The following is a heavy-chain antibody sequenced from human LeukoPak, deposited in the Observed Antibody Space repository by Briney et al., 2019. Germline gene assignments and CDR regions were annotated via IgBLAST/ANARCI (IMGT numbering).Heavy chain of an antibody. Sequence: PSETLSLTCTVSGGSISSSSYYWGWIRQPPGKGLEWIGSIYYSGSTYYNPSLKSRVTISVDTSKNQFSLKLSSVTAADTAVYYCARVSLWSLSPWGQGTLVTVSS. CDR3: ARVSLWSLSP. CDR2: IYYSGST. J-gene: IGHJ5*02. CDR1: GGSISSSSYY. V-gene: IGHV4-39*01. D-gene: IGHD3-10*01.